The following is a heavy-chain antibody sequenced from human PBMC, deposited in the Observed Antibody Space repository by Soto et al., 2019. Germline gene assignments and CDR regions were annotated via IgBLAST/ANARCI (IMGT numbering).Heavy chain of an antibody. V-gene: IGHV1-69*01. CDR2: IIPIFDTI. CDR3: ASPLRWSGYYIAFDY. J-gene: IGHJ4*02. D-gene: IGHD3-3*01. CDR1: GATFSSFA. Sequence: QVQLLQSGAEVKKPGSSLKVSCKASGATFSSFAFSWVRQAPGQGLEWMGVIIPIFDTIKFARKFQGRVTLTADESTGTAYMELDRLTSEDTAVYYCASPLRWSGYYIAFDYWGQRTLVIVSS.